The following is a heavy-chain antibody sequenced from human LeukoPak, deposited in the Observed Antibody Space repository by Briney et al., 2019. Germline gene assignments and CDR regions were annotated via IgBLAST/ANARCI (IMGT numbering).Heavy chain of an antibody. J-gene: IGHJ4*02. CDR3: ASCLTMVRGTDY. CDR1: GYTFTSYD. CDR2: MNPNSGNT. V-gene: IGHV1-8*01. Sequence: ASVKVSCKASGYTFTSYDINWVRQATGQGLEWMGWMNPNSGNTGYAQKFQGRVTMTRNTSISTAYMELSSLRSEDTAVYYCASCLTMVRGTDYWGQGTLVTVSS. D-gene: IGHD3-10*01.